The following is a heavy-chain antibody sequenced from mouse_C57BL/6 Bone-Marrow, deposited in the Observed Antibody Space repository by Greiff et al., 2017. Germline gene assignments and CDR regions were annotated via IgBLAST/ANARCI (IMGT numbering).Heavy chain of an antibody. CDR1: GFTFSNYW. Sequence: EVKLQESGGGLVQPGGSMKLSCVASGFTFSNYWMNWVRQSPEKGLEWVAQIRLKSDNYATHYAESVKGRFTISRNDSKSSVYLQMNNLRAEDTGIYYGTERGYYGYDDYWGQGTTLTVSS. J-gene: IGHJ2*01. D-gene: IGHD2-2*01. CDR2: IRLKSDNYAT. V-gene: IGHV6-3*01. CDR3: TERGYYGYDDY.